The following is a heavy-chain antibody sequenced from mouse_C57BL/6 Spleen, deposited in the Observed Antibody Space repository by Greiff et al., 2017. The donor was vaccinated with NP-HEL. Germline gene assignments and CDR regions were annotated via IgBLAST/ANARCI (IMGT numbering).Heavy chain of an antibody. V-gene: IGHV1-62-2*01. J-gene: IGHJ1*03. CDR2: FYPGSGSI. Sequence: QVQLQQSGAELVKPGASVKLSCKASGYTFTEYTIHWVKQRSGQGLEWIGWFYPGSGSIKYNEKFKDKATLTADKSSSTVYMELSRLTSEDSAVYFCARHEDTYYYGSSDWYFDVWGTGTTVTVSS. D-gene: IGHD1-1*01. CDR3: ARHEDTYYYGSSDWYFDV. CDR1: GYTFTEYT.